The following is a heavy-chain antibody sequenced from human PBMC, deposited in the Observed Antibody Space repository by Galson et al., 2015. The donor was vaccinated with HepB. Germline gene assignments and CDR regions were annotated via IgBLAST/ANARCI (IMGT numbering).Heavy chain of an antibody. V-gene: IGHV3-53*01. D-gene: IGHD4-17*01. J-gene: IGHJ4*02. CDR3: ARDPLRDYGDSEV. CDR2: IYSGGST. CDR1: GFTVSSNY. Sequence: SLRLSCAASGFTVSSNYMSWVRQAPGKGLEWVSVIYSGGSTYYADSVKGRFTISRDNSKNTLYLQMNSLRAEDTAVYYCARDPLRDYGDSEVWGQGTLVTVSS.